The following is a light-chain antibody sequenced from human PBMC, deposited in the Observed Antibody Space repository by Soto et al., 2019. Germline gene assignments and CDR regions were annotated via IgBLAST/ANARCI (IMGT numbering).Light chain of an antibody. Sequence: QSVLTQPASVSGSPGQSITISCTGTSSDVGGYNYVSWYQQHPGKAPKLMIYDVSNRPSGVSNRFSGSKSGNTASLTISGLQAVFEADYDCSSYKSSTPHVFGGG. CDR1: SSDVGGYNY. V-gene: IGLV2-14*01. CDR3: SSYKSSTPHV. CDR2: DVS. J-gene: IGLJ2*01.